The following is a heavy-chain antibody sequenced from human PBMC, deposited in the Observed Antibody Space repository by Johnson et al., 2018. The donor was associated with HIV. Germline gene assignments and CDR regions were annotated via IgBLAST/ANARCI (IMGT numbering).Heavy chain of an antibody. J-gene: IGHJ3*01. Sequence: VQLVESGGGVVQPGRSLRLSCAASDFTVSGNYMSWVRQAPGKGLEWVSLLHSGGTTFYADSVKGRFTIFRDNSKNTLYLQMNSLRAEDTAVYYWARGVAMIVVWGQGTMVTVSS. CDR3: ARGVAMIVV. V-gene: IGHV3-66*01. D-gene: IGHD3-22*01. CDR2: LHSGGTT. CDR1: DFTVSGNY.